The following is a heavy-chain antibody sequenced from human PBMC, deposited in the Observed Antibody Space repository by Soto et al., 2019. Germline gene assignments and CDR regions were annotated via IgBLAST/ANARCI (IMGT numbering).Heavy chain of an antibody. D-gene: IGHD6-19*01. CDR2: ISGSGGST. V-gene: IGHV3-23*01. Sequence: GGSLRLSCAASGFTFSSYAMSWVRQAPGKGLEWVSAISGSGGSTYYADSVKGRFTISRDNSKNTLYLQMNSLRAEDTAVYYCAKAGGGWYYHYFDYWGQGTLVTVSA. J-gene: IGHJ4*02. CDR1: GFTFSSYA. CDR3: AKAGGGWYYHYFDY.